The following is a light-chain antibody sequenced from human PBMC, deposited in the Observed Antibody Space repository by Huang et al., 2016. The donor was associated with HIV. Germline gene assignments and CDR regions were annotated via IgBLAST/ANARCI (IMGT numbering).Light chain of an antibody. Sequence: DIQMTQSPSSLSASVGDRVTITCRASEGIVNSLAWYQQKPGKAPQLLLYGASRLESGVPSRFSCSRSGTDYTLTISDLQPEDSATYYCQQYYSTPPWTFGQGTKVEI. V-gene: IGKV1-NL1*01. CDR3: QQYYSTPPWT. CDR2: GAS. CDR1: EGIVNS. J-gene: IGKJ1*01.